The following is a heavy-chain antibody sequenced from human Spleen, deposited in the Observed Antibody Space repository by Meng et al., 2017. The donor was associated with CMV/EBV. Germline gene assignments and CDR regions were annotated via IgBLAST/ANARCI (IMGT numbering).Heavy chain of an antibody. CDR1: GFTFSSSA. CDR2: IRYDGTIK. J-gene: IGHJ4*02. D-gene: IGHD6-19*01. V-gene: IGHV3-30*02. Sequence: GALRLSCAASGFTFSSSAMHWVRQAPGKGLEWVAYIRYDGTIKYYADSVKGRFTISRDNYKNTLYLEMSSLRGEDTALYFCAKEGDISGWYDPKYHFDYWGQGTLVTVSS. CDR3: AKEGDISGWYDPKYHFDY.